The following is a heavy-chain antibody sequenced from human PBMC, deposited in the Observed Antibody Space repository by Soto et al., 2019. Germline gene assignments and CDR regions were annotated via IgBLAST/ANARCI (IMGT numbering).Heavy chain of an antibody. CDR1: GFSLSTTGVG. Sequence: QITLKESGPTLVKPTQTLTLTCTFSGFSLSTTGVGVGWIRQPPGKALEWLALIYWDDDKSYNPSLKSRLTITKDTAKNQVVLTMTNMDPVDTATYDCVQSRCGGDCLQSYSSHSDYGLDVWGQGTTVTVSS. D-gene: IGHD2-21*01. CDR2: IYWDDDK. CDR3: VQSRCGGDCLQSYSSHSDYGLDV. J-gene: IGHJ6*02. V-gene: IGHV2-5*02.